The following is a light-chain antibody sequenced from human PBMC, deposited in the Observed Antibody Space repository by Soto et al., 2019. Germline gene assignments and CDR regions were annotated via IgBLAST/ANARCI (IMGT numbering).Light chain of an antibody. CDR3: SSHAGIYTHVV. CDR2: DVF. V-gene: IGLV2-11*01. Sequence: QSALTQPRSVTGSPGQSVTISCTGTSSDVGGYNYVSWYQQHPGKAPKLMIYDVFKRPSGVPDRFSGSKSGNTASLTISGLQAEDVADYYCSSHAGIYTHVVFGGGTKLTVL. J-gene: IGLJ2*01. CDR1: SSDVGGYNY.